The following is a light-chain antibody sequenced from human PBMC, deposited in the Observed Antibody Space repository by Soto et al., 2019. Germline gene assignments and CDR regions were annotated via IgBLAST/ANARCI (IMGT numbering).Light chain of an antibody. CDR1: QSVRNY. J-gene: IGKJ5*01. Sequence: IGLTQSPSTLSLYTGERATLSCRASQSVRNYLAWYQHKPGQAPRLLIYEASNRAAGIPARFSGSGSGTDFTLTISSLEPEDFAVYYCQQRNNWPRITFGQGTRLEIK. CDR3: QQRNNWPRIT. CDR2: EAS. V-gene: IGKV3-11*01.